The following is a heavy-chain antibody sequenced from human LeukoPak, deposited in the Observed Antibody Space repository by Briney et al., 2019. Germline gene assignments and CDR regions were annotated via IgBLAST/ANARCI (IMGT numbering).Heavy chain of an antibody. D-gene: IGHD5-18*01. V-gene: IGHV4-61*02. CDR2: IYTSGRT. CDR1: GGSISSGSYY. J-gene: IGHJ6*03. Sequence: SQTLSLTCTVSGGSISSGSYYWGWIRQPSGKGLEWIGRIYTSGRTNYNPSPKSRVTISVDTSKNQFSLKLSSVTAADTAVYYCARVRDVDTVYYYYYMDVWGKGTTVTVSS. CDR3: ARVRDVDTVYYYYYMDV.